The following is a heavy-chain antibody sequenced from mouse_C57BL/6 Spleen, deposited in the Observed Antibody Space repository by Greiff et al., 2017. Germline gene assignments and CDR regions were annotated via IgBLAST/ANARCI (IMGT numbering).Heavy chain of an antibody. V-gene: IGHV1-69*01. J-gene: IGHJ2*01. D-gene: IGHD1-1*01. CDR3: ARYYYAFDY. CDR1: GYTFTSYW. Sequence: QVQLQQSGAELVMPGASVKLSCKASGYTFTSYWLHWVKQRPGQGLEWIGEIDPSDSYTNYNQKFKGKSTLTVDKSSSTAYMQLSSLTSEDSAVYYCARYYYAFDYWGQGTTLTVSS. CDR2: IDPSDSYT.